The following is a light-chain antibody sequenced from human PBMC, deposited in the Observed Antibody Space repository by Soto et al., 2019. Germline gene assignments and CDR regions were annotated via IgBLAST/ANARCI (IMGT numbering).Light chain of an antibody. V-gene: IGLV2-23*01. CDR3: CSYASSSSDV. CDR2: EGT. Sequence: QSVLTQPASVSGSPGQSITISCSGITSDVGGYNLVSWYQQHTAKAPNLLIYEGTQRPSGVSSRFSGSKSGNTASLTISGLQAEDEADYYCCSYASSSSDVFGTGTKVTVL. J-gene: IGLJ1*01. CDR1: TSDVGGYNL.